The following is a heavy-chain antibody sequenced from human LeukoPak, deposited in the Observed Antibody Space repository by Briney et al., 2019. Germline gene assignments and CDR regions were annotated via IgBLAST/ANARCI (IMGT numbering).Heavy chain of an antibody. J-gene: IGHJ4*02. CDR1: GFTFSSYW. V-gene: IGHV3-74*01. CDR3: ARETGSAVGSTDFDY. Sequence: PGGSLRLSCAASGFTFSSYWMHWVRQAPGKGLVWVSRISSDGSSTSYADSVKGRFTISRDNAKNTLYLQMNSLRAEDTAVYYCARETGSAVGSTDFDYWGQGTLVTVSS. CDR2: ISSDGSST. D-gene: IGHD4-17*01.